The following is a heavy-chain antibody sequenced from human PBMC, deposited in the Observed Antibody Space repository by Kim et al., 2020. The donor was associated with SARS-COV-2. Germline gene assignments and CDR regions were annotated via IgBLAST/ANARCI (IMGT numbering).Heavy chain of an antibody. CDR2: MNPNSGNT. CDR3: ARAPAIQLWLTA. J-gene: IGHJ5*02. Sequence: ASVKVSCKASGYTFTSYDINWVRQATGQGLEWMGWMNPNSGNTGYAQKFQGRVTMTRNTSISTAYMELSSLRSEDTAVYYCARAPAIQLWLTAWGQGTLVTVSS. D-gene: IGHD5-18*01. CDR1: GYTFTSYD. V-gene: IGHV1-8*01.